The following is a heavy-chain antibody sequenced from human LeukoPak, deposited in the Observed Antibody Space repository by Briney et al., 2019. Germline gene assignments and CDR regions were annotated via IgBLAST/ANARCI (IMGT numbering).Heavy chain of an antibody. CDR3: AKDAHPADFWSGYYYHFDY. CDR2: ISKSGDHT. V-gene: IGHV3-23*01. J-gene: IGHJ4*02. CDR1: GLTFNNYA. Sequence: PGGSLRLSCAVSGLTFNNYAMSWVRQAPGKGLEWVSAISKSGDHTYYAASAKGRFTIYRDNSKNTQYLQMNSLRAEDTAVYYCAKDAHPADFWSGYYYHFDYWGQGTLVTVSS. D-gene: IGHD3-3*01.